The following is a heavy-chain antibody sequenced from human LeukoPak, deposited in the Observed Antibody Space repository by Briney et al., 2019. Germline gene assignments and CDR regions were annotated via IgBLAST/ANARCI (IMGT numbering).Heavy chain of an antibody. CDR1: GFTFSSYG. CDR2: IPYDGSNE. Sequence: GGSLRLSCAASGFTFSSYGMDWVRQAPGKGLEWVAYIPYDGSNEYYADSVKGRFTISRDNSKSTLYVQMNSLRAEDTAVYYCARCINGVCRAFDYWGQGTLVTVSS. J-gene: IGHJ4*02. CDR3: ARCINGVCRAFDY. D-gene: IGHD2-8*01. V-gene: IGHV3-30*02.